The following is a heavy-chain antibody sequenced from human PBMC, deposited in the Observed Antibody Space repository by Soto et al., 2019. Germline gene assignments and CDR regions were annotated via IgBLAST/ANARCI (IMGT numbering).Heavy chain of an antibody. CDR3: VMVDNYVTPTPQDV. V-gene: IGHV1-18*01. D-gene: IGHD3-16*01. J-gene: IGHJ6*02. Sequence: QVQLVQSGDEVKKPGASVKVSCKASGYIFVNYGIDWVRKAPGQGLEWMGWISPYTGNTHSATKVQGRLTMTTDTYTSTAYMDLGSLTSDDTAVYYCVMVDNYVTPTPQDVWGQGTTVTVSS. CDR2: ISPYTGNT. CDR1: GYIFVNYG.